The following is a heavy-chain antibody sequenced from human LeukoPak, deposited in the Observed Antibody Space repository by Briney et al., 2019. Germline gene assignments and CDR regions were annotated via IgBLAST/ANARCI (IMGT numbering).Heavy chain of an antibody. V-gene: IGHV3-7*04. J-gene: IGHJ4*02. D-gene: IGHD2-2*01. Sequence: GGSLRLSCVGSGFTFSNYWINWVRQAPGKGLEWVGNINEDGSRKNYADSVKGRFTISRDNSKNSLYLQMDSLRAEDTALYYCAGGYYAGYWGQGTQVTVSS. CDR3: AGGYYAGY. CDR1: GFTFSNYW. CDR2: INEDGSRK.